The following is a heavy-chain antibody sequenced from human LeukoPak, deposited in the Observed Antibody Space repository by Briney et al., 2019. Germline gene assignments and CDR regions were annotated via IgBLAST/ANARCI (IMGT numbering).Heavy chain of an antibody. CDR3: ARDRKYGSETLRRLDY. D-gene: IGHD3-10*01. V-gene: IGHV4-59*12. J-gene: IGHJ4*02. Sequence: SETLSLTCTVSGASISSYYWSWIRQPPGKGLEWIGDIYYSGSIKYNPSLKSRVTMSVDTSKNQFSLKLSSVTVADSAVYYCARDRKYGSETLRRLDYWGQGTLVTVSS. CDR1: GASISSYY. CDR2: IYYSGSI.